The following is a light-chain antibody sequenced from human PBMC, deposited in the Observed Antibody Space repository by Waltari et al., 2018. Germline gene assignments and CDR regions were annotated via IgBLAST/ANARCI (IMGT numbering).Light chain of an antibody. CDR1: ASISTW. V-gene: IGKV1-5*03. CDR2: KAS. Sequence: IEMTQSPSSLSASLGDTVTFTCRASASISTWLAWYQQRPGKAPKLLIYKASYLETGVPSRFSGSGSGTEFILTISSLRPDDSATYYCQQYSNYYTFGQGTKLEIK. J-gene: IGKJ2*01. CDR3: QQYSNYYT.